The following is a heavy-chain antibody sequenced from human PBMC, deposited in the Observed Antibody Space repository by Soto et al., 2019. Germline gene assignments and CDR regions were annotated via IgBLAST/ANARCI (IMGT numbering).Heavy chain of an antibody. Sequence: GGSLRLSCAASGFTFSSYTMHWVRQAPGTGLEWVSSISSSSSYIYYADSLKGRLTVSRDNAKNSVYLQMNSLRAEDTAVYYCASSYSSSSGGLWGFDYWGQGTLVTVSS. D-gene: IGHD6-6*01. J-gene: IGHJ4*02. V-gene: IGHV3-21*01. CDR1: GFTFSSYT. CDR2: ISSSSSYI. CDR3: ASSYSSSSGGLWGFDY.